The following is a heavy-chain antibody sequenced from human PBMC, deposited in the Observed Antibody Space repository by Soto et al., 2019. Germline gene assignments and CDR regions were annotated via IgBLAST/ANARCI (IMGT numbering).Heavy chain of an antibody. J-gene: IGHJ4*02. Sequence: AGGSLRLSCAASGFAFTRYSMNWVRQAPGKGLEWVSSISSTTNYIYYGDSMKGRFTISRDNAKNSLYLEMNSLRAEDTAVYYCARESEDLTSNFDYWGQGTLVTVSS. CDR2: ISSTTNYI. CDR3: ARESEDLTSNFDY. V-gene: IGHV3-21*06. CDR1: GFAFTRYS.